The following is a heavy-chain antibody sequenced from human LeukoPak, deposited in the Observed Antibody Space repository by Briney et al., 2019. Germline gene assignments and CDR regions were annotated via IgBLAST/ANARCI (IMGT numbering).Heavy chain of an antibody. Sequence: ASVKVSCKASGYTFTGYYMHWVRQAPGQGLEWMGWISAYNGNTNYAQKLQGRVTMTTDTSTSTAYMELRSLRSDDTAVYYCARSYHDILTGYYNFDYWGQGTLVTVSS. V-gene: IGHV1-18*04. CDR2: ISAYNGNT. CDR1: GYTFTGYY. J-gene: IGHJ4*02. CDR3: ARSYHDILTGYYNFDY. D-gene: IGHD3-9*01.